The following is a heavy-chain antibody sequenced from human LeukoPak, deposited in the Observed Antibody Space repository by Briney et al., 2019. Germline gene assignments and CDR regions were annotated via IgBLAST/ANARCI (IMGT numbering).Heavy chain of an antibody. D-gene: IGHD6-19*01. CDR3: ARGGYSSAWYVFDY. CDR2: IYYSGST. Sequence: SETLSLTCTVSGGSISSYYWSWIRQPPGKGLEWIGYIYYSGSTNSNPSLKSRVTISVDTSKNQFSLKLTSVTAADTAVYYCARGGYSSAWYVFDYWGQGTLVTVSS. V-gene: IGHV4-59*01. J-gene: IGHJ4*02. CDR1: GGSISSYY.